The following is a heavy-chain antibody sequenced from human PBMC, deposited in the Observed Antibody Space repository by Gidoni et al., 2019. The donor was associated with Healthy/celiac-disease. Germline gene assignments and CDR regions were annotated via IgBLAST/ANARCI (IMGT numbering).Heavy chain of an antibody. Sequence: VQLVESGGGVVQPGRSLRLSCAASEFTFMRYDMHWVRQAPGKGLEWVAVRSYDGSNKYYAESVKGRFTISRDNSKNTLYLQMNSLRAEDTAVYYCARDLLPASASSGLGGYWGQGTLVTVSS. CDR1: EFTFMRYD. J-gene: IGHJ4*02. CDR2: RSYDGSNK. D-gene: IGHD6-6*01. V-gene: IGHV3-30-3*01. CDR3: ARDLLPASASSGLGGY.